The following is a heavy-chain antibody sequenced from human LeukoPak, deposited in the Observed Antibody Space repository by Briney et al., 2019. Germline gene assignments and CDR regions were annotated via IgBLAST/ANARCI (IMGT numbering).Heavy chain of an antibody. CDR1: GFTFSNAL. CDR2: IKSKTDGGTT. J-gene: IGHJ3*02. V-gene: IGHV3-15*01. Sequence: PGGSLRLSGAASGFTFSNALMTWVRQAPGKGLEWVGRIKSKTDGGTTDYAAPVKGRFTISRDDSKNTLFLQMNSLKTEDTAVYYCTAGLGYCSGGRCAGGDAFDIWGQGTMVTVSS. D-gene: IGHD2-15*01. CDR3: TAGLGYCSGGRCAGGDAFDI.